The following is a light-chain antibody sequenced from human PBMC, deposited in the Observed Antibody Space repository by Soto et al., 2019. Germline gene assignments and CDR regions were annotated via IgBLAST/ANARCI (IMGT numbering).Light chain of an antibody. CDR1: QSISSY. CDR3: QQYNDYSGM. Sequence: DIQMTQSPSSLSASVGDRVTITCRASQSISSYLNWYQQKPGKAPKLLIYAASSLQRGVPSRFSGSGSGTEFTLTITSLQPEDFATYYCQQYNDYSGMFGQGTKVDI. V-gene: IGKV1-39*01. CDR2: AAS. J-gene: IGKJ1*01.